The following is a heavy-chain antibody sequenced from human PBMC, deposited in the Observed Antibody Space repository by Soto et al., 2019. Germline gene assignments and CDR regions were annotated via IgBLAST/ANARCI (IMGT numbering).Heavy chain of an antibody. V-gene: IGHV3-23*01. CDR3: VRGDDRVD. J-gene: IGHJ4*02. CDR2: IRDTGGYT. Sequence: GSLRLSCVASGFTFSGYAMSWVRQAPGKGLQWVSAIRDTGGYTFYADSVRGRFIISRDNARDSLFLQMYSLRAEDTAVYYCVRGDDRVDWGQGTLVTVSS. CDR1: GFTFSGYA. D-gene: IGHD2-21*02.